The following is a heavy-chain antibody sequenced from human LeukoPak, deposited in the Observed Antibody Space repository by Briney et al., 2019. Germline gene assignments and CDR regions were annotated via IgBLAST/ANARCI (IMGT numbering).Heavy chain of an antibody. Sequence: GGSLRLSCAASGFTFSSYAMSWVRQAPGKGLEWVSSIRGSDGSTYYADSVKGRFDIARDNSKNTLYLQMNSLRAEDTAVYYCAKDVYGDYGGLDYWGQGTLVTVSS. D-gene: IGHD4-17*01. V-gene: IGHV3-23*01. CDR1: GFTFSSYA. CDR2: IRGSDGST. J-gene: IGHJ4*02. CDR3: AKDVYGDYGGLDY.